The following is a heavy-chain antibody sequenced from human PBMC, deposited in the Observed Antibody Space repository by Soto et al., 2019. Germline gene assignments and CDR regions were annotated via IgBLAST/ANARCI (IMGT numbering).Heavy chain of an antibody. J-gene: IGHJ6*02. D-gene: IGHD3-3*01. V-gene: IGHV1-69*13. CDR2: IVPIFGTA. Sequence: SVKVSCKASGGTFSSYAISWVRQAPGQGLEWMGGIVPIFGTANYAQKFQGRVTITADESTSTAYMELSGLRSEDTAVYYCARRYYDFWSGYYGVSYGMDVWGQGTTVTAP. CDR1: GGTFSSYA. CDR3: ARRYYDFWSGYYGVSYGMDV.